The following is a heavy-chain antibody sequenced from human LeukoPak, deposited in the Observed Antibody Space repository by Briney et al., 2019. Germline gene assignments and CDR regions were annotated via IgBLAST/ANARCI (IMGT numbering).Heavy chain of an antibody. CDR1: GFTLSYYW. CDR3: ARTYLVGWYFDL. CDR2: ISGDGSST. J-gene: IGHJ2*01. V-gene: IGHV3-74*01. D-gene: IGHD3-16*01. Sequence: GGSLRLSCAASGFTLSYYWMHWVRQAPGKGLVWVSRISGDGSSTNYADSVKGRFTVSRDNAKNTLYLQMNSLRAEDTAVYYCARTYLVGWYFDLWGRGTLVTVSS.